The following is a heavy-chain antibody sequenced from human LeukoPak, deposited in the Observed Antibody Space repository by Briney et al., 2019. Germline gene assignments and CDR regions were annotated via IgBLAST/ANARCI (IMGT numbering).Heavy chain of an antibody. J-gene: IGHJ4*02. CDR2: INHSGST. Sequence: SGIRQPPXXXVEXIGEINHSGSTNYNPSLKSRVTISVDTSKNQFSLKLSSVTAADTAVYYCAREGWLPKYYFDYWGQGTLVTVSS. V-gene: IGHV4-34*01. CDR3: AREGWLPKYYFDY. D-gene: IGHD3-22*01.